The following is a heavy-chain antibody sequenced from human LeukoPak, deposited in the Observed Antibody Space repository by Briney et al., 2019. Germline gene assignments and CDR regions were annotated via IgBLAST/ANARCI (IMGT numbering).Heavy chain of an antibody. D-gene: IGHD2-2*01. CDR1: GGSISSSNW. CDR3: ARIYCSSTSCYYNWFDP. Sequence: SETLSLTCAVSGGSISSSNWWSWVRQPPGKGLEWIGEIYHSGSTNYNPSLKSRVTISVDKSKNQFSLELSSVTAADTAVYYCARIYCSSTSCYYNWFDPWGQGTLVTVPS. CDR2: IYHSGST. V-gene: IGHV4-4*02. J-gene: IGHJ5*02.